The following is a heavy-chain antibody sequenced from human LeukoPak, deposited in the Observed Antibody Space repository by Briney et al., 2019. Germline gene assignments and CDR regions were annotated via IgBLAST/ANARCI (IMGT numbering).Heavy chain of an antibody. CDR1: GFTVSSNY. Sequence: GGSLRLSCAASGFTVSSNYMSWVRQAPGKGLEWVSVIYSGGSTYYADSVKGRFTISRDNSKNTLYLQMNSLRAEDTAVYYCARDAYCGGDCYSNDYWGQGTLVTVSS. V-gene: IGHV3-66*02. J-gene: IGHJ4*02. CDR3: ARDAYCGGDCYSNDY. D-gene: IGHD2-21*02. CDR2: IYSGGST.